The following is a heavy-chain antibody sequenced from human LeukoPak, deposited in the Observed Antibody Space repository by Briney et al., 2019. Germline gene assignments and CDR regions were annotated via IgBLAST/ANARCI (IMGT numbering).Heavy chain of an antibody. J-gene: IGHJ6*02. Sequence: GGSLRLSCAASGFTFSSYSMNWVRQAPGKGLEWVSYISSSSSTIYYADSVKGRFTISRDNAKNSLYLQMNSLRAEDTALYYCAKDLNGVMGLDGMDVWGQGTTVTVSS. V-gene: IGHV3-48*04. CDR3: AKDLNGVMGLDGMDV. CDR1: GFTFSSYS. D-gene: IGHD3-16*01. CDR2: ISSSSSTI.